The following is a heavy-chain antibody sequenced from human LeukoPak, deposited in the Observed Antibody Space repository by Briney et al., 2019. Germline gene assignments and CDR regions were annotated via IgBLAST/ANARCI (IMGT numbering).Heavy chain of an antibody. V-gene: IGHV4-59*08. Sequence: SETLSLTCTVSGGSISSYYWSWIRQPPGKGLEWIGYIYYSGSTNYNPSLKSRVTISVDTSKNRFSLKLSSVTAADTAVYYCARRDSSGWYYFDYWGQGTLVTVSS. CDR3: ARRDSSGWYYFDY. CDR1: GGSISSYY. D-gene: IGHD6-19*01. CDR2: IYYSGST. J-gene: IGHJ4*02.